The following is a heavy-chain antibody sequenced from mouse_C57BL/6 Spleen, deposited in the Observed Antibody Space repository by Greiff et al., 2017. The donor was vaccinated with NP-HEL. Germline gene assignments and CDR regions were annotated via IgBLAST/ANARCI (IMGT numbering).Heavy chain of an antibody. V-gene: IGHV1-69*01. Sequence: VQLQQPGAELVMPGASVKLSCKASGYTFTSYWMHWVKQRPGQGLEWIGEIDPSDSYTNYNQKFKGKSTLTVDKSSSTAYMQLSSLTSEDSAVYYCARGRITTVVSFDVWGTGTTVTVSS. CDR2: IDPSDSYT. CDR3: ARGRITTVVSFDV. CDR1: GYTFTSYW. J-gene: IGHJ1*03. D-gene: IGHD1-1*01.